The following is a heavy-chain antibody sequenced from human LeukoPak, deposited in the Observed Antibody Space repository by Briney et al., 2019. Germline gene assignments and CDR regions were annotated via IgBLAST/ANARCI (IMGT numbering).Heavy chain of an antibody. CDR3: ARGYYYDSSGKDY. CDR2: IKQYGREI. J-gene: IGHJ4*02. CDR1: GFTFSSHW. V-gene: IGHV3-7*01. Sequence: GSLRLSCAASGFTFSSHWMNWVRQAPGKGLEWVAQIKQYGREIYYLDSVKGRFTISRDNSKNTLYLQMNSLRAEDTAVYYCARGYYYDSSGKDYWGQGTLVTVSS. D-gene: IGHD3-22*01.